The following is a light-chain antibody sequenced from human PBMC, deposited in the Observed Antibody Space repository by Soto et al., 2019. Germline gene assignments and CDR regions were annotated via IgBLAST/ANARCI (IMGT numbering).Light chain of an antibody. J-gene: IGLJ2*01. V-gene: IGLV2-14*01. Sequence: QSALTQPASVSGSPGQSITISCTGTSSDVGGYNYVSWYQQHPGKAPKLMIYEVSNRPSGGSNRFSGSKSGNTASLTISGRQAEDEADYYCSSYTSSSTLVVFGGGTKLTVL. CDR2: EVS. CDR3: SSYTSSSTLVV. CDR1: SSDVGGYNY.